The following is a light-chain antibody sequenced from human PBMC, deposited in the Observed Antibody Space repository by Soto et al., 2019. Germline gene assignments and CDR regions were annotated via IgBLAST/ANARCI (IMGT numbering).Light chain of an antibody. CDR2: GAS. CDR3: QQYNNCPPWT. V-gene: IGKV3-15*01. Sequence: EIVMSQSPATLSVSPGERATLSCRASQSVSSNLAWYQQKPGQAPRLLIYGASTRATGIPARFSDSGSGTEFTLTICSLQSEDFAVYYCQQYNNCPPWTFGQGTKVEIK. J-gene: IGKJ1*01. CDR1: QSVSSN.